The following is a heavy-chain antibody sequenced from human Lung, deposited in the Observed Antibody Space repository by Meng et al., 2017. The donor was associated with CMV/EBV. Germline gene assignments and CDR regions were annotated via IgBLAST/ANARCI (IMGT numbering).Heavy chain of an antibody. Sequence: ETLSLTCAASGFSVTTNDINWVRQAPGKGLEWVSITFRAGNTYYTDSVKGRFTVSRDNSKNTLYLQMDSLRVEDTAVYYCASFTRQLQVVGAIYWYADLWGRGTLVTVSS. D-gene: IGHD2-15*01. V-gene: IGHV3-66*02. J-gene: IGHJ2*01. CDR1: GFSVTTND. CDR3: ASFTRQLQVVGAIYWYADL. CDR2: TFRAGNT.